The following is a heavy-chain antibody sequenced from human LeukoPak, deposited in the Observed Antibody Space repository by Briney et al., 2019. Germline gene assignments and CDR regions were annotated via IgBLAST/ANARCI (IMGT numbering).Heavy chain of an antibody. D-gene: IGHD6-19*01. CDR1: GGSISSYY. J-gene: IGHJ4*02. Sequence: SETLSLTSTVSGGSISSYYWSWIRQPAGKGLEWIGRIYTSGSTNYNPSLKSRVTMSVDTSKNQFSLKLSSVTAADTAVYYCAREDSSGWVNSGFDYWGQGTLVTVSS. V-gene: IGHV4-4*07. CDR3: AREDSSGWVNSGFDY. CDR2: IYTSGST.